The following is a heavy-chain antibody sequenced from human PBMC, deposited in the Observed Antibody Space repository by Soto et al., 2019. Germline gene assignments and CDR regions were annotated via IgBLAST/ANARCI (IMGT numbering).Heavy chain of an antibody. CDR1: GYTFTGYY. J-gene: IGHJ4*02. V-gene: IGHV1-2*04. CDR3: ARGSGGTNRNFDY. Sequence: ASVKVSCKASGYTFTGYYMHWVRQAPGQGLEWMGWINPNGGGTNYAQKFQGWVTMTRDTSISTAYMELSRLRSDDTAVYYCARGSGGTNRNFDYWGQGTLVTVSS. CDR2: INPNGGGT. D-gene: IGHD2-2*01.